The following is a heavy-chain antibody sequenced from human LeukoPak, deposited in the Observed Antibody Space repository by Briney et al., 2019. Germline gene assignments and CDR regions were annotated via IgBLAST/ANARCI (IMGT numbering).Heavy chain of an antibody. CDR3: ARDPSGKFFNWFDP. D-gene: IGHD1-26*01. J-gene: IGHJ5*02. V-gene: IGHV4-39*07. CDR2: IYYSGST. Sequence: SETLSLTCTVSGGSISSSSYYWGWIRQPPGKGLEWIGSIYYSGSTYYNPSLKSRVTISVDTSKNQFSLKLSSVTAADTAVYYCARDPSGKFFNWFDPWGQGTLVTVSS. CDR1: GGSISSSSYY.